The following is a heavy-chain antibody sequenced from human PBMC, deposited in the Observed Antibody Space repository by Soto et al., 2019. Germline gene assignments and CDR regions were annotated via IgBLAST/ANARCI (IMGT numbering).Heavy chain of an antibody. D-gene: IGHD2-8*01. CDR1: RYTFTSYG. Sequence: APVKLSCKASRYTFTSYGSSSVRQAPEQGLEWMGWISAYNGNTNYAQKLQGRVTMTTDTSTSTAYMELRSLRAEDMAVYYCARDRCTNGVCYAPSDYWGQGTPVTVSS. J-gene: IGHJ4*02. CDR2: ISAYNGNT. CDR3: ARDRCTNGVCYAPSDY. V-gene: IGHV1-18*03.